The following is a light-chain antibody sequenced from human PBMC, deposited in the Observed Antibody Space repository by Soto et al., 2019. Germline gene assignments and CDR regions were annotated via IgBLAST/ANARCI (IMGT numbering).Light chain of an antibody. CDR1: SSDVGRYTY. J-gene: IGLJ1*01. CDR2: DVY. V-gene: IGLV2-14*01. CDR3: TSYTSTSTPYV. Sequence: QSALTQPASVSGSPGQSITISCAGTSSDVGRYTYVSWYQQHPGKAPKLIIYDVYNRPSGVSTRFSGSKSGNTASLTISGLQAEDDADYYCTSYTSTSTPYVFGGGTKVTVL.